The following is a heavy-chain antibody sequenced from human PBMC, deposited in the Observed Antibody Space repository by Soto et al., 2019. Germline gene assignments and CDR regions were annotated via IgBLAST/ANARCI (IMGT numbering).Heavy chain of an antibody. J-gene: IGHJ4*02. CDR1: GFTFSSYW. Sequence: PGGSLRLSCAASGFTFSSYWMSWVRQAPGKGLEWVANIKQDGSEKYYVDSVKGRFTISRDNAKNSLYLQMNSLRAEDTAVYYCARDLMADFWSGYPIWGQGTLVTVSS. CDR3: ARDLMADFWSGYPI. CDR2: IKQDGSEK. V-gene: IGHV3-7*01. D-gene: IGHD3-3*01.